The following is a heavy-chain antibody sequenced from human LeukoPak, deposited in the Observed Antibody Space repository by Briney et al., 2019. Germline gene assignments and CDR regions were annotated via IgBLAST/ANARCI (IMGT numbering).Heavy chain of an antibody. CDR2: IYSGGST. CDR3: ARGTVTMVDY. CDR1: GLTVSSNY. V-gene: IGHV3-66*01. D-gene: IGHD3-10*01. Sequence: GGSLRLSCAASGLTVSSNYMSWVRQAPGRGREWVSVIYSGGSTYYADSAKGRFTISRDNSKNTLFLQMNSLRAGDTAVYYCARGTVTMVDYWGQGTLVTVSS. J-gene: IGHJ4*02.